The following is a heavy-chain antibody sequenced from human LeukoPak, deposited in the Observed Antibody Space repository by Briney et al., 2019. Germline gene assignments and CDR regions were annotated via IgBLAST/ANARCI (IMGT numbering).Heavy chain of an antibody. J-gene: IGHJ3*02. CDR2: IYYSGST. V-gene: IGHV4-59*01. D-gene: IGHD3-22*01. Sequence: SETLSLTCTVSGGSISSYYWSWIRQPPGKGLEWIGYIYYSGSTNYNPSLKSRVTISVDTSKNQFSLKLSSVTAADTAVYYCARDRPTYYYGSSGYYYGAFDIWGQGTMVTVSS. CDR1: GGSISSYY. CDR3: ARDRPTYYYGSSGYYYGAFDI.